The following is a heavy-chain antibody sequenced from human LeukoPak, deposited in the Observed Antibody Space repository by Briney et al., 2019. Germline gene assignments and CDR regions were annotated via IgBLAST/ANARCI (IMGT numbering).Heavy chain of an antibody. D-gene: IGHD7-27*01. CDR2: ISPSSNYI. J-gene: IGHJ4*02. V-gene: IGHV3-21*01. CDR1: GFTFSSYS. CDR3: ARVPGDY. Sequence: PGGSLSLSCAASGFTFSSYSMNWVRQAPGKGLEWVSSISPSSNYIYYADSLKGRFTISRDNAKNSLYLQMNSLRAEDTAVYYCARVPGDYWGQGTLVTVSS.